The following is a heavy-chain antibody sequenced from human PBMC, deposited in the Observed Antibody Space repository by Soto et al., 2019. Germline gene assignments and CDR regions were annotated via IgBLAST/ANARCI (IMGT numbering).Heavy chain of an antibody. D-gene: IGHD3-22*01. V-gene: IGHV1-24*01. CDR1: GYTLTELS. J-gene: IGHJ6*02. CDR3: ATSSGHSQDYYYYGMDV. Sequence: VASVKVSCKVSGYTLTELSMHWVRQAPGKGLEWMGGFDPEDGETIYAQKFQGRVTMTEDTSTDTAYMELSSLRSEDTAVYYCATSSGHSQDYYYYGMDVWGQGTTVTVSS. CDR2: FDPEDGET.